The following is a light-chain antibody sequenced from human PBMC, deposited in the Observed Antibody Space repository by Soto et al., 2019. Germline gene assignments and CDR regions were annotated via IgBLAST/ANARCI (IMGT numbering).Light chain of an antibody. CDR2: WAS. V-gene: IGKV4-1*01. CDR1: QSVLYSSNNKNY. CDR3: QQYESTPPT. Sequence: DIVMTQSPDSLAVSLGERATINCKSSQSVLYSSNNKNYLAWYQQRPGQPPKLLIYWASPRESGVPDRFSGGGSVTDFTLTITSLQAEDVAVYYCQQYESTPPTFGQGTKLEIK. J-gene: IGKJ2*01.